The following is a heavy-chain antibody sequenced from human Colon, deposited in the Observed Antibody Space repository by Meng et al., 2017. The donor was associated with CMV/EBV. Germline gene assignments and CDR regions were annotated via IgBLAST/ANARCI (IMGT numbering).Heavy chain of an antibody. D-gene: IGHD2-2*02. CDR2: INPGDSDT. CDR3: ARQWTYCSGTSCYRGSFDN. Sequence: GESLKISCKYFGYSFTNCWIGWVRQMPGKGLEWMGIINPGDSDTQYRASFQGQVTISADKSISTAYLQWSSLKASDTAMYYCARQWTYCSGTSCYRGSFDNWGQGTLVTVSS. CDR1: GYSFTNCW. J-gene: IGHJ4*02. V-gene: IGHV5-51*01.